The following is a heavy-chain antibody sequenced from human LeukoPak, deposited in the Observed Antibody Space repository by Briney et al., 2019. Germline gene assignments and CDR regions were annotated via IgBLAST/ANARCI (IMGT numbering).Heavy chain of an antibody. Sequence: GASVKVSCKASGYTFTSYYMHWVRQATGQGLEWMGWMNPNSGNTGYAQKFQGRVTMTRNTSISTAYMELSSLRSEDTAVYYCARFSIFGVVIYYYGMDVWGQGTTVTVSS. CDR3: ARFSIFGVVIYYYGMDV. J-gene: IGHJ6*02. CDR2: MNPNSGNT. V-gene: IGHV1-8*02. CDR1: GYTFTSYY. D-gene: IGHD3-3*01.